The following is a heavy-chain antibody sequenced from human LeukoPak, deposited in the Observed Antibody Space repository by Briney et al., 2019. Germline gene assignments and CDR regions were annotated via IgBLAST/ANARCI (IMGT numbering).Heavy chain of an antibody. CDR2: ITNSGNSK. CDR1: EFTFSSYS. Sequence: GGSLRLSCAASEFTFSSYSMNWVRQAPGKGLEWVSYITNSGNSKSYADSVKGRFTISRDNAKNSLYLQMNSLRAEDTAVYYCARESLEYSSSLGFDYWGQGTLVTVSS. V-gene: IGHV3-48*04. J-gene: IGHJ4*02. D-gene: IGHD6-6*01. CDR3: ARESLEYSSSLGFDY.